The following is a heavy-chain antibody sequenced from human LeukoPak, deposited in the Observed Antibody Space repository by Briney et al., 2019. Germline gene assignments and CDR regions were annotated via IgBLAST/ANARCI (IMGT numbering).Heavy chain of an antibody. V-gene: IGHV1-8*01. CDR2: MNPNSGDT. CDR3: ARDILTGPTNWFDP. Sequence: ASGKVSCKASGYTFTSYEINWVRQATGQRLEWMGWMNPNSGDTGYAQKFQGRVTMTRDTSISTAYMELSSLRSEDTAVYYCARDILTGPTNWFDPWGQGTLVTVSS. CDR1: GYTFTSYE. J-gene: IGHJ5*02. D-gene: IGHD3-9*01.